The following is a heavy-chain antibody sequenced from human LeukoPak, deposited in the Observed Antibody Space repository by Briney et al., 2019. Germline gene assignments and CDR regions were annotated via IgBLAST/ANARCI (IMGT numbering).Heavy chain of an antibody. CDR3: ARSSDYDSSGYYWNFDY. CDR1: GFTFSGYW. V-gene: IGHV3-74*01. Sequence: PTGGSLRLSCAASGFTFSGYWMHWVRQAPGKGLVRVSHINSDGSSRSYADSVKGRFTISRDNSKNTLYLQMNSLRAEDTAVYYCARSSDYDSSGYYWNFDYWGQGTLVTVSS. CDR2: INSDGSSR. D-gene: IGHD3-22*01. J-gene: IGHJ4*02.